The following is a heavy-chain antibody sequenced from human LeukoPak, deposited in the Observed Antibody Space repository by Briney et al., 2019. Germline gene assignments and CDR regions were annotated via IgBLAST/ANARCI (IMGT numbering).Heavy chain of an antibody. V-gene: IGHV1-18*01. CDR1: GYTFTSYG. D-gene: IGHD2-2*01. J-gene: IGHJ4*02. CDR3: ARQGVVVPAAMPVPPFWD. CDR2: ISAYNGNT. Sequence: ASVKVSCKASGYTFTSYGISWVRQAPGQGLEWMGWISAYNGNTNYAQKLQGRVTMTTDTSTSTAYMELRSLRSDDTAVYYCARQGVVVPAAMPVPPFWDWGQGTLVTVSS.